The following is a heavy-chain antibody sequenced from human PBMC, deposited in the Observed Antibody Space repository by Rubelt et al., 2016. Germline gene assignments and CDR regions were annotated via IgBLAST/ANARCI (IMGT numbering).Heavy chain of an antibody. Sequence: QVQLVQSGAEVKKPGASVKVSCKVSGYTFTELSMHWVRQAPGKGLEWMGGFDPEDGETIYAQRFQVIVTMTEDTSTDAAYMELSSLGSEDTAVYYCATGQYSSGCDDWGQGTLVTVSS. J-gene: IGHJ4*02. CDR2: FDPEDGET. V-gene: IGHV1-24*01. CDR3: ATGQYSSGCDD. CDR1: GYTFTELS. D-gene: IGHD6-19*01.